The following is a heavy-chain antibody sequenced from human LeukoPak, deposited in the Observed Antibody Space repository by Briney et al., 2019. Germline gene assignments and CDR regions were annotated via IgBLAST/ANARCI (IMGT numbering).Heavy chain of an antibody. CDR2: IYYSGST. Sequence: SQTLSLTCTVSGGSISSGGYYWSWIRQHPGKGLEWIGYIYYSGSTYYNPSLKSRVTISVDTSKNQFSLKLSSVTAADTAMYYCARDHNGLFDYWGQGTLVTVSS. CDR3: ARDHNGLFDY. J-gene: IGHJ4*02. CDR1: GGSISSGGYY. D-gene: IGHD1-14*01. V-gene: IGHV4-31*03.